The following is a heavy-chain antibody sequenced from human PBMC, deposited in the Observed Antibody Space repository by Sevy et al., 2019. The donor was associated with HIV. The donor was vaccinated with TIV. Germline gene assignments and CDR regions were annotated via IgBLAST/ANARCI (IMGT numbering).Heavy chain of an antibody. D-gene: IGHD2-15*01. Sequence: GGSLRLSCAASGFTFSSYAMHWVRQAPGKGLEWVAVISYDGSNKYYADSVKGRFTISRDNSKNTLYLQMNSLRAEDAAVYYCAREGAYCSGGSCVDYDYYGMDVWGQGTTVTVSS. CDR3: AREGAYCSGGSCVDYDYYGMDV. CDR2: ISYDGSNK. J-gene: IGHJ6*02. CDR1: GFTFSSYA. V-gene: IGHV3-30-3*01.